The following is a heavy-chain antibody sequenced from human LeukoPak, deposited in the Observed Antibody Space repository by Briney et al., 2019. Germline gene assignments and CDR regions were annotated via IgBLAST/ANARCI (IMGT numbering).Heavy chain of an antibody. D-gene: IGHD2-15*01. CDR1: GFTFSSYA. CDR2: ISGSGGST. Sequence: GGSLRLSCAASGFTFSSYAMSWVRQAPGKGLEWVSAISGSGGSTYCADSVKGRFTISRDNSKNTLYLQMNSLRAEDTAVYYCARRPGYCSGGSCYSGVEFDPWGQGTLVTVSS. J-gene: IGHJ5*02. V-gene: IGHV3-23*01. CDR3: ARRPGYCSGGSCYSGVEFDP.